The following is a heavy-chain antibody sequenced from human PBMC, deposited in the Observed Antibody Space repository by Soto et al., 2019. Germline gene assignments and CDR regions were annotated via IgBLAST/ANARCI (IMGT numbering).Heavy chain of an antibody. V-gene: IGHV4-31*03. J-gene: IGHJ5*02. Sequence: QVQLQESGPGLVKPSQTLSLTCTVSGGSISSGGYYWNWIRQHPGKGLEWIGYIYYKGNTYYNPDLKSRVSISVDTSKNQFPLKLHSVTAADTVVYYCARGVLPWGQGTLVTVSS. CDR3: ARGVLP. CDR2: IYYKGNT. CDR1: GGSISSGGYY.